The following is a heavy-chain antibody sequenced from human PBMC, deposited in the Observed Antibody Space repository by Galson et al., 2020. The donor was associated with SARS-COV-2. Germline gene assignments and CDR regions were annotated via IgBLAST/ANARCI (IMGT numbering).Heavy chain of an antibody. Sequence: ETSETLSLTCLVSGASLTNYYWSWIRQPPGKQLEWIGYIFSSGSTTYNPSLKSRVTMSVDTSKNQFSLKMSAVTAADTAVYYCARHSGRIVPAALWGRGALVTVSS. J-gene: IGHJ2*01. CDR3: ARHSGRIVPAAL. D-gene: IGHD2-2*01. CDR1: GASLTNYY. CDR2: IFSSGST. V-gene: IGHV4-59*08.